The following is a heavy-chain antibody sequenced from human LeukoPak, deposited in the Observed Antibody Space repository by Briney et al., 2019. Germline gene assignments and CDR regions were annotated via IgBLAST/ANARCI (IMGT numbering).Heavy chain of an antibody. Sequence: PGGSLRLSCAASGFPFSSYLMSWVRQAPGKGLEWVANIKQDGRENYYVDSVKGRFTISRDNAKNSLYLQMNSLRAEDTALYYWAREHPHYDFWSGYYTGYYYYMDVWGKGTTVTLSS. CDR1: GFPFSSYL. D-gene: IGHD3-3*01. CDR2: IKQDGREN. CDR3: AREHPHYDFWSGYYTGYYYYMDV. J-gene: IGHJ6*03. V-gene: IGHV3-7*01.